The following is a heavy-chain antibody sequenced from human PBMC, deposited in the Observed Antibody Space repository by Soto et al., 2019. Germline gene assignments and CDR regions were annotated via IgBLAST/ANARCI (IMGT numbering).Heavy chain of an antibody. Sequence: SQTLXLTCTVYGGSISSNIYYWGWIRQPPGKGLEWIGSIYYSGSTYYNPSLKSRVTISVDTSKNQFSLKLSSVTAADTAVYYCARHRVYFTNGVCYCAPYYCYYMDVWGKGTTVTVS. CDR3: ARHRVYFTNGVCYCAPYYCYYMDV. D-gene: IGHD2-8*01. CDR1: GGSISSNIYY. CDR2: IYYSGST. V-gene: IGHV4-39*01. J-gene: IGHJ6*03.